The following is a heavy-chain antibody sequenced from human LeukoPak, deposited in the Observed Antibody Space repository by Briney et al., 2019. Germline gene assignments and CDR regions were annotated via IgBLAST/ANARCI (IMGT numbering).Heavy chain of an antibody. D-gene: IGHD2/OR15-2a*01. V-gene: IGHV3-30*03. Sequence: GGSLRLSCAASGFTFSNHAMSWVRQAPGKGLEWVAVISYDGSNKYYADSVKGRFTISRDNSKNTLYLQMNSLSAEDTAVYYCATTTDYFDYWGQGTLVTVSS. CDR2: ISYDGSNK. J-gene: IGHJ4*02. CDR3: ATTTDYFDY. CDR1: GFTFSNHA.